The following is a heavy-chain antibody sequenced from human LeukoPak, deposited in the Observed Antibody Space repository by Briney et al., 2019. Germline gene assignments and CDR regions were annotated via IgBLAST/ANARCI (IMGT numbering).Heavy chain of an antibody. V-gene: IGHV1-18*01. CDR1: GYTFTSYG. D-gene: IGHD3-3*01. CDR3: ARGGSYDFWSAFNWFDP. J-gene: IGHJ5*02. Sequence: ASVKVSCKASGYTFTSYGISWVRQAPGQGLEWMGWISAYNGNTNYAQKLQGRVTMTTDTSTSTAYMELRSLRSDDTAVYYCARGGSYDFWSAFNWFDPWGQGTLVTVSS. CDR2: ISAYNGNT.